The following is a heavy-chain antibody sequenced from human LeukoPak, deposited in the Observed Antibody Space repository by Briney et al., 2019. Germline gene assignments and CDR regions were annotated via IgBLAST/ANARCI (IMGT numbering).Heavy chain of an antibody. D-gene: IGHD1-26*01. Sequence: SGTLSLTCAVSGGSISSSNWWSWVRQPPGKGLEWIGEIYHSGSTNYNPSLKSRVTISVDKSKNQFSLKLSSVTAADTAVYYCARDFVTYKSGSGSYLDYWGQGTLVTVSS. CDR2: IYHSGST. V-gene: IGHV4-4*02. J-gene: IGHJ4*02. CDR1: GGSISSSNW. CDR3: ARDFVTYKSGSGSYLDY.